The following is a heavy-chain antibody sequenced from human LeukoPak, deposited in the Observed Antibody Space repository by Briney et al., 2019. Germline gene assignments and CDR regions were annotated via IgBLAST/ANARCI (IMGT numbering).Heavy chain of an antibody. CDR2: IYYSGST. Sequence: SETLSLTCTVSGGSISGYYWSGVRQPPRRGLEWVGYIYYSGSTNYNPSLKSRVTISVDTSKNQFSLKLSSVTAADTAVYYCARHTYYYGSGSYSYWFDPWGQGTLVTVSS. CDR1: GGSISGYY. J-gene: IGHJ5*02. D-gene: IGHD3-10*01. CDR3: ARHTYYYGSGSYSYWFDP. V-gene: IGHV4-59*08.